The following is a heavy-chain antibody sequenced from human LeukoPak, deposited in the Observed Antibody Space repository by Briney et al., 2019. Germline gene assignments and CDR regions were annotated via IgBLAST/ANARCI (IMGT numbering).Heavy chain of an antibody. CDR2: IYYSGST. Sequence: SETLSLTCTVSGGSISSGGYYWSWIRQHPGKVLEWIGYIYYSGSTYYNPSLKSRITISVDTSKNQFSLKLSSVTAADTAVYYCARAIAAAGTPFDYWGQGTLVTVSS. V-gene: IGHV4-31*03. CDR3: ARAIAAAGTPFDY. J-gene: IGHJ4*02. D-gene: IGHD6-13*01. CDR1: GGSISSGGYY.